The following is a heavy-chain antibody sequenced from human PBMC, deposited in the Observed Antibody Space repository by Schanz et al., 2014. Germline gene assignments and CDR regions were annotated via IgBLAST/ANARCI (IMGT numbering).Heavy chain of an antibody. CDR1: GFTFENYA. D-gene: IGHD3-10*01. CDR3: AKYRRYYRVSGSYRELEY. CDR2: IGVDGTTT. V-gene: IGHV3-23*04. J-gene: IGHJ4*02. Sequence: EVQLVESGGGLVQPGGSLRLSCAASGFTFENYALTWVRQVPGKGLEWVSVIGVDGTTTYYADSVKGRFTISRDNSKNTLYLQMNSLRPEDTAVYYCAKYRRYYRVSGSYRELEYWGQGTLVTVSS.